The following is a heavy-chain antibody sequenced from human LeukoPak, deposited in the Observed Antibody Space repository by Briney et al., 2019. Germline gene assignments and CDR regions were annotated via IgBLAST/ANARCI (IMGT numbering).Heavy chain of an antibody. CDR1: GFTFSSCA. V-gene: IGHV3-33*06. CDR3: ANRGYGSGSYYNRDLDY. CDR2: IWDDGSNE. J-gene: IGHJ4*02. Sequence: GTSLRLSCSASGFTFSSCAMHWVRQGPGKGLEWVAIIWDDGSNENYVDSVKGRFTISRDNSKNTLFLQMNSLRAEDTAVYYCANRGYGSGSYYNRDLDYWGQGTLVTVSS. D-gene: IGHD3-10*01.